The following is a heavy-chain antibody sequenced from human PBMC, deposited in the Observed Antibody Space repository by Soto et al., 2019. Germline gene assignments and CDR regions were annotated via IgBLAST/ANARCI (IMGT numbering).Heavy chain of an antibody. J-gene: IGHJ6*02. CDR3: AREGQAPYYYYGMDV. CDR2: ISGYNGNT. Sequence: GASVKVSCKASGYTFTNYGFSWARQAPGQGLEWMGWISGYNGNTKYAEKFQGRVTMTTDTSTSTAHMELRSLRSDDTAVYYCAREGQAPYYYYGMDVWGQGTAVTV. CDR1: GYTFTNYG. V-gene: IGHV1-18*01.